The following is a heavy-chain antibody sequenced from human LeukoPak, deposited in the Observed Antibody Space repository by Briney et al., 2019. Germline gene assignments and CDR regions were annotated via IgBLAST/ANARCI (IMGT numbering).Heavy chain of an antibody. J-gene: IGHJ4*02. CDR3: ARVQGYFDS. V-gene: IGHV4-34*01. CDR1: GGSFSGYY. CDR2: INHSGST. Sequence: SETLSLTCAVYGGSFSGYYWSWIRQPPGKGLEWIGEINHSGSTNYNPSLKSRVTISVDTSKNQFSLKLSSVTAADTAVYYCARVQGYFDSWGQGTLVTVSS.